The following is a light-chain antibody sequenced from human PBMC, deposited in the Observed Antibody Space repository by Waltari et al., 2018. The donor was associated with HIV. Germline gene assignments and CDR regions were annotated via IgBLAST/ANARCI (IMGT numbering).Light chain of an antibody. Sequence: QSALAQPPSASVSPGPSVTISCPGTSSDVGGYSYVSWYQQHPGKAPKLMIYEVSKRPSGVTDRFSGSKSGNADSLTVSGRQAEDEAEYYCSSYAGSNNVIFGGGTKLTVL. CDR2: EVS. CDR3: SSYAGSNNVI. J-gene: IGLJ2*01. V-gene: IGLV2-8*01. CDR1: SSDVGGYSY.